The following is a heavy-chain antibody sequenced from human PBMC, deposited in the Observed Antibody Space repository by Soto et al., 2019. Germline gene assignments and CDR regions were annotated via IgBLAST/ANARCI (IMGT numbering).Heavy chain of an antibody. J-gene: IGHJ4*02. V-gene: IGHV3-23*01. CDR2: ISGSGGST. Sequence: GSLRLSCAASGFTFSSYAMSWVRQAPGKGLEWVSSISGSGGSTYYADSVKGRFTISRDNSKNTLYLQMNSLRAEDTAVYYCAYHYGDRGTFDNWGQGTLVTVSS. CDR3: AYHYGDRGTFDN. CDR1: GFTFSSYA. D-gene: IGHD4-17*01.